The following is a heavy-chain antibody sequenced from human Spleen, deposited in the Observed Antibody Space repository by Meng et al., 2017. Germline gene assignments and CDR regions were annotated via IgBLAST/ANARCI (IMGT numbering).Heavy chain of an antibody. CDR2: ITNSGRTI. Sequence: GGSLRLSCAASGFTFSSYDMNWVRQAPGKGLEWIAYITNSGRTIYYADSVKGRFTISRDNSKNSLYLQMNSLRAEDTALYYCAKDVDTMGGMDVWGQGTTVTVSS. V-gene: IGHV3-48*03. D-gene: IGHD5-18*01. CDR3: AKDVDTMGGMDV. CDR1: GFTFSSYD. J-gene: IGHJ6*02.